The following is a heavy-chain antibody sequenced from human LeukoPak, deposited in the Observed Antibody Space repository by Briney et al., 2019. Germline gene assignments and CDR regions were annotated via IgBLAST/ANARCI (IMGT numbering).Heavy chain of an antibody. CDR3: AKDQNIKAGGGPGY. Sequence: PGGSLRLSCAASGFTFSSYGMHWVRQAPGKGLECVAFIQYDGTDKYYVDSVKGRFTISRDNSKSTLYLQMNSLRAEDTAVYYCAKDQNIKAGGGPGYWGQGTLATVSS. CDR1: GFTFSSYG. CDR2: IQYDGTDK. V-gene: IGHV3-30*02. D-gene: IGHD6-13*01. J-gene: IGHJ4*02.